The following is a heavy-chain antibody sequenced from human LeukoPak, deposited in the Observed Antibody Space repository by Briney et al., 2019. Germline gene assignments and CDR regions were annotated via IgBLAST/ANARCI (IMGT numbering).Heavy chain of an antibody. Sequence: PGGSLRLSCAASGFTFSSYWMSWVRQAPGKGLVWVSRINSDGSITRYADSVKGQFTISRDNAKNTLYLQMNSLTAEDTAVYYCARDGSGEWPIGYWGQGTLVTVSS. V-gene: IGHV3-74*01. J-gene: IGHJ4*02. D-gene: IGHD3-10*01. CDR2: INSDGSIT. CDR3: ARDGSGEWPIGY. CDR1: GFTFSSYW.